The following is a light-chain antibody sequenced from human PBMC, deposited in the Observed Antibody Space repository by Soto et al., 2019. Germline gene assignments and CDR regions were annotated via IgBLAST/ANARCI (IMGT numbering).Light chain of an antibody. CDR2: EVS. CDR3: SSYAGSNNLV. CDR1: SSDVGGYNY. Sequence: QSALTQPPSASGSPGQSVTISCTGTSSDVGGYNYVSWYQQHPGKDPKLRIYEVSKRPSGVPDRFSGSKSGNTASLTVSGLQAEDEADYYCSSYAGSNNLVFGGGTKLTVL. V-gene: IGLV2-8*01. J-gene: IGLJ2*01.